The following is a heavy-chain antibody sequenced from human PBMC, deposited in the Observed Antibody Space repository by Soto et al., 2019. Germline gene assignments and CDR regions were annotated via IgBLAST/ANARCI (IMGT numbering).Heavy chain of an antibody. CDR2: ISGLSSFI. Sequence: EVQLVESGGGLVKPGGSLRLSCAASGFTFSRYGMNWVRQAPGKGLELVSSISGLSSFIYYADSVKGRFTVSRDNAKNSLFVQMNSLTADDTAVYYCARDPQQRLADSYYYGMDVWGQGTTVIVSS. CDR1: GFTFSRYG. CDR3: ARDPQQRLADSYYYGMDV. J-gene: IGHJ6*02. D-gene: IGHD6-25*01. V-gene: IGHV3-21*02.